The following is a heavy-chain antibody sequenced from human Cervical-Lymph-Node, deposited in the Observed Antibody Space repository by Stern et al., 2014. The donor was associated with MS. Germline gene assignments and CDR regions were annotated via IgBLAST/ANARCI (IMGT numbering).Heavy chain of an antibody. CDR2: LDSDDDK. Sequence: QVTLRESGPALVKPTQTLTLTCTFSGFSLSTSGMCVSWIRQPPGKALEWLAILDSDDDKYYSTSLKTRLTISKDTSKNQVVLTMTNMDPVDTATYYCARTYYYDSSGYYPIPFDYWGQGTLVTVSS. CDR3: ARTYYYDSSGYYPIPFDY. V-gene: IGHV2-70*01. J-gene: IGHJ4*02. D-gene: IGHD3-22*01. CDR1: GFSLSTSGMC.